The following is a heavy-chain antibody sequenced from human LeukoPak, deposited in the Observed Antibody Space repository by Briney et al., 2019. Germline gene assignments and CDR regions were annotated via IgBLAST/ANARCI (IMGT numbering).Heavy chain of an antibody. CDR2: ISNSGTAI. CDR1: GFTFSSYE. CDR3: ARGELSTFDY. V-gene: IGHV3-48*03. D-gene: IGHD3-16*02. Sequence: GGSLRLSCAASGFTFSSYEMNWVRQAPGKGLEWVSYISNSGTAIYYADSVKGRFTISRENSKNTLYLQMNSLKVEYTAVYDCARGELSTFDYWGQGTLVTVSS. J-gene: IGHJ4*02.